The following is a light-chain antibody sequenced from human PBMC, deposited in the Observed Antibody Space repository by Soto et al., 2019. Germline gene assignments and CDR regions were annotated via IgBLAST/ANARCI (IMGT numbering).Light chain of an antibody. CDR1: SSDVGSYNL. CDR3: CAYVGRSTWV. CDR2: EDP. J-gene: IGLJ3*02. V-gene: IGLV2-23*01. Sequence: QSVLTQPASVSGSPGQSITISCTGTSSDVGSYNLVSWYQQHPGKAPKFMIYEDPKRPSGVSNRFSGSKSGNTASLTISGLQAEDEADYYCCAYVGRSTWVFGGGTKLTVL.